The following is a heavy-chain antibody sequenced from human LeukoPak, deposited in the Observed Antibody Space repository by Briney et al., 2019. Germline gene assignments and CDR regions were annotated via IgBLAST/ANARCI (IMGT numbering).Heavy chain of an antibody. J-gene: IGHJ4*02. CDR1: GFTFSKYA. Sequence: SGGSLRLSCAASGFTFSKYAMSWVRQAPGKGLEWVSTLSGSGGAPYYADSVKGRFSISRDNSRTTLYLQMNSLRAEDTAVYYCTTDSNGGLDYWGQGTLVTVSS. V-gene: IGHV3-23*01. CDR2: LSGSGGAP. CDR3: TTDSNGGLDY. D-gene: IGHD3-16*01.